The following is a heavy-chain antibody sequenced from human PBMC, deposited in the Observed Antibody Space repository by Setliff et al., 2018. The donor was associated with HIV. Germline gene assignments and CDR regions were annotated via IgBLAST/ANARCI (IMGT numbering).Heavy chain of an antibody. D-gene: IGHD3-10*01. Sequence: SETLSLTCTVPGSSISTSNWWGWIRQPPGKGLEWIGYIYTSGSTNYNPSLKSRVTMSVDTSKNQFSLNLSSVTAADTAVYYCARGLNYYGSGSYLPLGYWGQGTLVTVS. CDR1: GSSISTSNW. CDR2: IYTSGST. CDR3: ARGLNYYGSGSYLPLGY. V-gene: IGHV4-28*03. J-gene: IGHJ4*02.